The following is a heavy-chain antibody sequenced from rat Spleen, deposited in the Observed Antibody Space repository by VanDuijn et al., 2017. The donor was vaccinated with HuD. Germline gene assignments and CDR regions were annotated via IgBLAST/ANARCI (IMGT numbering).Heavy chain of an antibody. D-gene: IGHD1-2*01. CDR3: AKSRGLYSSYIHVMDA. J-gene: IGHJ4*01. V-gene: IGHV5-22*01. Sequence: VQLKESGPGLVQPSQTLSLTCTVSGLSLTSNSVSWIRQPPGKGLEWVASISYEGSSTYYGDSVKGRFTISRDNAKTTLYLQMDSLRSEDTAPYYCAKSRGLYSSYIHVMDAWGQGASVTVSS. CDR1: GLSLTSNS. CDR2: ISYEGSST.